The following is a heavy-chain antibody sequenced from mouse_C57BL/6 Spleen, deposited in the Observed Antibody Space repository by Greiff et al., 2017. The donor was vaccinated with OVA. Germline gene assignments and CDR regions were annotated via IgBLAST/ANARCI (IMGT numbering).Heavy chain of an antibody. J-gene: IGHJ3*01. V-gene: IGHV5-17*01. CDR2: ISSGSSTI. CDR3: ARGDYYGSSDGAWFAY. CDR1: GFTFSDYG. D-gene: IGHD1-1*01. Sequence: EVKLVESGGGLVKPGGSLKLSCAASGFTFSDYGMHWVRQAPEKGLEWVAYISSGSSTIYYADTVKGRFTISRDNAKNTLFLQMTSLRSEDTAMYYCARGDYYGSSDGAWFAYWGQGTLVTVSA.